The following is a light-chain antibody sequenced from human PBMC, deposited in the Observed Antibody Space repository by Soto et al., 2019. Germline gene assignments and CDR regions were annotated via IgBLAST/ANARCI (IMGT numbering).Light chain of an antibody. CDR2: DVN. J-gene: IGLJ1*01. V-gene: IGLV2-14*01. CDR1: SSDVGGYDY. CDR3: SSYTGSSTFV. Sequence: QSALTQPASVSGSPGQSITISCTGTSSDVGGYDYVSWYQQLPGKAPKLLIYDVNNRPSGVSHRFSGSKSGNTASLTIPGLQAEDEADYYCSSYTGSSTFVFGTGT.